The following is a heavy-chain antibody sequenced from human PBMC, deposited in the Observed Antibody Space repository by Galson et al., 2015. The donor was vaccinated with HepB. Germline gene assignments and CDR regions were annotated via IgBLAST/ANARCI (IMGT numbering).Heavy chain of an antibody. CDR1: GYNYTSHY. Sequence: PVKDSCKESGYNYTSHYMHWARQAPGQGLEWLGVINPSGGSTSNAQKFQGRVTMTRDTSTSTVYMELSRLRSEDTAVYYWARDNDIWSCPYNWFDPWGQGTLVIISS. J-gene: IGHJ5*02. CDR3: ARDNDIWSCPYNWFDP. D-gene: IGHD3-3*01. CDR2: INPSGGST. V-gene: IGHV1-46*01.